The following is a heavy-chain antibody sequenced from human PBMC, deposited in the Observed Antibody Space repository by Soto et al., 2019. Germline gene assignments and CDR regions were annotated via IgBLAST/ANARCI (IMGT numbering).Heavy chain of an antibody. CDR3: ARDTCSSTSCYMVDY. J-gene: IGHJ4*02. CDR2: ISSSSSYI. D-gene: IGHD2-2*02. V-gene: IGHV3-21*01. Sequence: PGGSLRLSCAASGFTFSSYSMNWVRQAPGKGLEWVSSISSSSSYIYYADSVKGRFTISRDNAKNSLYLQMNSLRAEDTAVYYCARDTCSSTSCYMVDYWGQGTLVTVSS. CDR1: GFTFSSYS.